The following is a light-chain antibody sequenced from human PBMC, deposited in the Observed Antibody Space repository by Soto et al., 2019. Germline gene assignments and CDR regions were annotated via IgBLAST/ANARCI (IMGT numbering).Light chain of an antibody. CDR1: QSVSSNY. V-gene: IGKV3-20*01. J-gene: IGKJ1*01. CDR2: GAS. CDR3: QQYSSPPRT. Sequence: EIVLTQSPGTLSLSPGERATLSCRASQSVSSNYLAWYRQKPGQAPRLLIYGASSRATGIPDRFSGSGSGTDFTLTISRLEPEDFAVYYCQQYSSPPRTFGQGTKVEIK.